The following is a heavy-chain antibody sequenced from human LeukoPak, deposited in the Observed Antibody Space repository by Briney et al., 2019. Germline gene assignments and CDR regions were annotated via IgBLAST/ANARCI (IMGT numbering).Heavy chain of an antibody. Sequence: GRSLRLSCAASGFTFSSYGMHWVRQAPGKGLEWVAVIWYDGSNKYYADSVKGRFTISRDNSKNTLYLQMNSLRAEDTAVYYCARDTIVATRQGYYYYYGMDVWGKGTTVTVSS. CDR1: GFTFSSYG. V-gene: IGHV3-33*01. J-gene: IGHJ6*04. CDR2: IWYDGSNK. CDR3: ARDTIVATRQGYYYYYGMDV. D-gene: IGHD5-12*01.